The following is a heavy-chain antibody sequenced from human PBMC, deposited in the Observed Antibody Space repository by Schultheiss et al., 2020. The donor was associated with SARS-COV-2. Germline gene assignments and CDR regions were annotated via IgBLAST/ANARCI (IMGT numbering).Heavy chain of an antibody. D-gene: IGHD1-1*01. CDR3: ARCLSNELYNWFDP. V-gene: IGHV4-59*01. J-gene: IGHJ5*02. Sequence: SETLSLTCTVSGGSISSYYWSWIRQPPGKGLEWIGYIYYSGSTNYNPSLKSRVTISVDTSKNQFSLKLSSVTAADTAVYYCARCLSNELYNWFDPWGQGTLVTVSS. CDR1: GGSISSYY. CDR2: IYYSGST.